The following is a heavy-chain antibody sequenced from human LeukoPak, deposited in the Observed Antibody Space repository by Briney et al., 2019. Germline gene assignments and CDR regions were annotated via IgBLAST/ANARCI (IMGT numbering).Heavy chain of an antibody. J-gene: IGHJ6*02. Sequence: SETLSLACTVSGGSISSSYWSWIRQPPGKGLEWIGYIYYSGSTNYNPSVKSRVTISVDTSKNQFSLKLNSVTAADTAVYYCASGGLQGAMDVWGQGTTVTVSS. CDR3: ASGGLQGAMDV. CDR1: GGSISSSY. CDR2: IYYSGST. V-gene: IGHV4-59*01.